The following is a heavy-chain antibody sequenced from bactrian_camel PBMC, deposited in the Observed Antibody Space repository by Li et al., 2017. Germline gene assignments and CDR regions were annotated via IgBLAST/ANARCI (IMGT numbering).Heavy chain of an antibody. J-gene: IGHJ4*01. CDR1: GFSFSNYY. Sequence: VQLVESGGGLVQPGGSLRLSCAASGFSFSNYYMTWVRQAPGKGLEWVNGIVSDGSNTYYADSVKGRFTISLDRDKDTLYLQMNSLKPEDTAMYYCAASFNLWGGTCDAANGDFEYEFWGQGTQVTVS. CDR2: IVSDGSNT. V-gene: IGHV3S6*01. CDR3: AASFNLWGGTCDAANGDFEYEF. D-gene: IGHD2*01.